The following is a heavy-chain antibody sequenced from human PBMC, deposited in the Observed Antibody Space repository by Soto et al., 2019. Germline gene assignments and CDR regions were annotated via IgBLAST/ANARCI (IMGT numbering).Heavy chain of an antibody. CDR2: IYYSGST. CDR3: GRHHDS. CDR1: GRSISSYY. Sequence: QVQLQESGPGLVKPSETLSLTCTFTGRSISSYYWSWIRQPPGKGLEWIGYIYYSGSTNYNPSLKSRVTISVDPYKNRFSLKLSAVSAADTAVYCCGRHHDSWGHGTLVTVSS. J-gene: IGHJ5*01. V-gene: IGHV4-59*08.